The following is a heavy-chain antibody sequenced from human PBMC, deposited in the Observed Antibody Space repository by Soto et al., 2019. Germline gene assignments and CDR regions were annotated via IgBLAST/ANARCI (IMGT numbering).Heavy chain of an antibody. CDR2: MNPNSGNT. J-gene: IGHJ3*02. D-gene: IGHD1-26*01. CDR3: ARGFRDIVGATHDAFDI. CDR1: GYTFTSYD. V-gene: IGHV1-8*01. Sequence: ASVKVSCKASGYTFTSYDINWVRQATGQGLEWMGWMNPNSGNTGYAQKFQGRVTMTRNTSISTAYMELSSLRSEDTAVYYCARGFRDIVGATHDAFDIWGQGTMVTVSS.